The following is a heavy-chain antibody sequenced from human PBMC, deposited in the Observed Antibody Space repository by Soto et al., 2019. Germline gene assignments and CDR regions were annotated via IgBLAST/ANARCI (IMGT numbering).Heavy chain of an antibody. V-gene: IGHV5-51*01. Sequence: PEESLKISCKASGYNFNNYWNGCVRQMHEKGLEWMGFIYPDDSDTKYSPSFQGQVTISVDKSITTASLQWSSLKASDTAMYYCARIPFAATGFYFDYWAQGTLVTVSS. D-gene: IGHD6-13*01. J-gene: IGHJ4*02. CDR2: IYPDDSDT. CDR3: ARIPFAATGFYFDY. CDR1: GYNFNNYW.